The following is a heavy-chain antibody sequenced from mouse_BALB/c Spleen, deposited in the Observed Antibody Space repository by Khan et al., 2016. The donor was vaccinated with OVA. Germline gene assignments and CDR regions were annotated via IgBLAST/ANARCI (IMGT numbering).Heavy chain of an antibody. V-gene: IGHV1S137*01. J-gene: IGHJ3*01. D-gene: IGHD1-1*02. CDR3: VRGGKFAY. Sequence: QVQLQQSGAELVRPGVSVKISCKASGYTFTDYAMHWVKQRHAKSLEWIGVISTNYGDADYNQKFQGKVSMTVERSSSTAYLELARLTSEDSAIYYCVRGGKFAYWGQRTLVTVAA. CDR2: ISTNYGDA. CDR1: GYTFTDYA.